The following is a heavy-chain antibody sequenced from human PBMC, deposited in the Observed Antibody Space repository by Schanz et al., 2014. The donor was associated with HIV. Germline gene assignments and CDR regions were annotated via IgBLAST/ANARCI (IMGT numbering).Heavy chain of an antibody. CDR3: AKGASPYHDSSGFYPDY. CDR2: ISYDRSHK. V-gene: IGHV3-30*04. J-gene: IGHJ4*02. CDR1: GFIFRDYA. Sequence: VQLVESGGGVVQPGRSLRLSCAGSGFIFRDYALHWVRQAPGKGLEWVAVISYDRSHKYYADSVKGRFTISRDNSKNTLYLQMNSLRTEDTALYYCAKGASPYHDSSGFYPDYWSQGTLVTVSS. D-gene: IGHD3-22*01.